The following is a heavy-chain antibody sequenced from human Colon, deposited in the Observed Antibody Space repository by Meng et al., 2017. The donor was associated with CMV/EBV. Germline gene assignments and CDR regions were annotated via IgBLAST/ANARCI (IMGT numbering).Heavy chain of an antibody. V-gene: IGHV2-5*02. CDR1: GFSLDSHGGG. Sequence: HISVKESGSTLVNPTQTVTLSCTFSGFSLDSHGGGVGWIRQPPGKAPEWVALIYWDDDKRYSPSLENRLTITKDTSKNQVVLTMTDMGPMDTATYFCSRRRTSIPFDYWGQGILVTVSS. CDR3: SRRRTSIPFDY. CDR2: IYWDDDK. J-gene: IGHJ4*02. D-gene: IGHD2-21*01.